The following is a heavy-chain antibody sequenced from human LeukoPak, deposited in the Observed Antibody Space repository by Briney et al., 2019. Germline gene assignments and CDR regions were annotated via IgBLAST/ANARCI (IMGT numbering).Heavy chain of an antibody. CDR2: ISWNSGSI. CDR3: AREKEWLPYFDY. V-gene: IGHV3-9*01. CDR1: GFTFDDYA. J-gene: IGHJ4*02. Sequence: GRSLRLSCAASGFTFDDYAMHWVRQAPGKGLEWVSGISWNSGSIGYADSVKGRFTISRDNAKNSLYLQMNSLRAEDTAVYYCAREKEWLPYFDYWGQGTLVTVSS. D-gene: IGHD3-3*01.